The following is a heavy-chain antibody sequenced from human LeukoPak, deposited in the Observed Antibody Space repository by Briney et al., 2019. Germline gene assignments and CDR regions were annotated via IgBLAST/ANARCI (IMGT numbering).Heavy chain of an antibody. J-gene: IGHJ4*02. V-gene: IGHV3-53*01. CDR3: TRDLTGTTWSENDY. CDR2: IYSGDRT. D-gene: IGHD6-13*01. CDR1: GLSVRGSY. Sequence: GVSLRLSCVASGLSVRGSYMSWVRQAPGKGLEWVSVIYSGDRTYYADSVKGRFTISRDTSKNTLYLQMNNLRADDTAMYYCTRDLTGTTWSENDYWGQGTLVTISS.